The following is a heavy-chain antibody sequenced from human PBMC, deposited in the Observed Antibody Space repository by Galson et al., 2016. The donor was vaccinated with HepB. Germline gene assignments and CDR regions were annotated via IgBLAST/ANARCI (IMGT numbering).Heavy chain of an antibody. CDR3: ARMFPLYSSGWYVRGDGWFDS. V-gene: IGHV3-30*04. J-gene: IGHJ5*01. D-gene: IGHD6-19*01. CDR1: GFTFSKYA. Sequence: SLRLSCAASGFTFSKYALHWVRQAPGKGLEWVAVISTNGINEKYEDSVKGRFTVSRDNAENSLYLHMNSLTGEDTAVYYCARMFPLYSSGWYVRGDGWFDSWGQGTLVTVSS. CDR2: ISTNGINE.